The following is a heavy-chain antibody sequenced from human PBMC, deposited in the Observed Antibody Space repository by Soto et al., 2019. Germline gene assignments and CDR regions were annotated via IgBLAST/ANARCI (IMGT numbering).Heavy chain of an antibody. J-gene: IGHJ5*02. CDR2: IYYSGST. D-gene: IGHD2-15*01. CDR3: ARHGRSGSGGLVVVAATPKNWFDP. V-gene: IGHV4-39*01. Sequence: PSETQSLTCTVSGGSISSSSYYWGLIRQPPGKGLEGIGSIYYSGSTYYNPSLKSRVTISGDTSKNQLSLKLSSVTAADTAVYYCARHGRSGSGGLVVVAATPKNWFDPWGQGTLVTVSS. CDR1: GGSISSSSYY.